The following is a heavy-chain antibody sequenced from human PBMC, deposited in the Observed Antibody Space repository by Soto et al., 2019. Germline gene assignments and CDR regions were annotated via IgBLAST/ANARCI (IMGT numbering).Heavy chain of an antibody. CDR2: IWSDGSRT. Sequence: QENLVESGGGVVQPGASLRLSCAASRFTFRIYDMHWVRQAPGKGLEWVALIWSDGSRTFYADSVKGRFTISRDNSKGALDLQLSGLRAEDSAVYYCAGEPKGGAYDMDVWGQGTTVTVSS. CDR3: AGEPKGGAYDMDV. J-gene: IGHJ6*02. D-gene: IGHD3-16*01. CDR1: RFTFRIYD. V-gene: IGHV3-33*01.